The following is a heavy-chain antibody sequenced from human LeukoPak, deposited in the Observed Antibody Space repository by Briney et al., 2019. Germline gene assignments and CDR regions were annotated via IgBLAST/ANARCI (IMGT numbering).Heavy chain of an antibody. J-gene: IGHJ4*02. CDR1: SGSISTYY. CDR3: ARGGSRSYTSSTLDY. CDR2: VYYSGST. V-gene: IGHV4-59*01. Sequence: SETLSLTCTLSSGSISTYYWNWIRQPPGKGLEWIRSVYYSGSTNYDPPLKSPVTISVDTSKNRFSLKPSSVTAADTAVFYCARGGSRSYTSSTLDYWGQGTLVTVSS. D-gene: IGHD6-6*01.